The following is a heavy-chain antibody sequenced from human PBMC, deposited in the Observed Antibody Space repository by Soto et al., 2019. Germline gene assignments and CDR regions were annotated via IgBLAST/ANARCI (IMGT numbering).Heavy chain of an antibody. CDR1: GFTFSSYW. V-gene: IGHV3-7*01. CDR3: ARDAPLYCIDGKCNWGFDH. J-gene: IGHJ4*02. Sequence: EVQLVESGGGLVQPGGSLRLSCVASGFTFSSYWMSWVRQAPGKGLEWVADIKEDGSANYYVDSVKGRFTISRDNAKNSLYLQVISLRAEDTAVYYCARDAPLYCIDGKCNWGFDHWGQGTLVNVSS. D-gene: IGHD2-15*01. CDR2: IKEDGSAN.